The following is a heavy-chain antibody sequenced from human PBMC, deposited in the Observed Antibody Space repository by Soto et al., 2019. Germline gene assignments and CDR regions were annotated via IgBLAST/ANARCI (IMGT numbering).Heavy chain of an antibody. J-gene: IGHJ6*03. Sequence: ASVKVSCKASGYTFTSYAMHWVRQAPGQRLEWMGWINAGNGNTKYSQKFQGRVTITRDTSASTAYMELSSLRTDDTAVYYCARGGPYHLPAAAAGYYYYYMDVWGKGTTVTVSS. V-gene: IGHV1-3*01. CDR2: INAGNGNT. CDR1: GYTFTSYA. D-gene: IGHD6-13*01. CDR3: ARGGPYHLPAAAAGYYYYYMDV.